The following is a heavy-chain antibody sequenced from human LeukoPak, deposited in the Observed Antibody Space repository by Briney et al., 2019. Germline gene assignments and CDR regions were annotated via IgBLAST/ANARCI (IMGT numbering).Heavy chain of an antibody. J-gene: IGHJ4*02. CDR3: ARGPTAWPSYFDY. D-gene: IGHD5-12*01. CDR2: MNPNSGNT. Sequence: ASVTVSCKASGYTFTSYDINWVRQATGQGLEWMGWMNPNSGNTGYAQKFQGRVTMTRNTSISTAYMELSSLRSEDTAVYHCARGPTAWPSYFDYWGQGTLVTVSS. CDR1: GYTFTSYD. V-gene: IGHV1-8*01.